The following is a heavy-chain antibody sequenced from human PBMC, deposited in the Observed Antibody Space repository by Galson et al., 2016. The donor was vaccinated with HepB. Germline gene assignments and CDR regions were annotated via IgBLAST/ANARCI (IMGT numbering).Heavy chain of an antibody. CDR2: IKENGSVK. CDR1: GFTFSSYW. J-gene: IGHJ4*02. V-gene: IGHV3-7*03. CDR3: AREPRAGAYYFDY. D-gene: IGHD2-21*01. Sequence: SLRLSCAASGFTFSSYWMTWVRQAPGKGLEWVANIKENGSVKYHVDSVQGRFTISRDNAKNSLYLQMNSLRAEDTAVYYCAREPRAGAYYFDYWGQGTLVTGSS.